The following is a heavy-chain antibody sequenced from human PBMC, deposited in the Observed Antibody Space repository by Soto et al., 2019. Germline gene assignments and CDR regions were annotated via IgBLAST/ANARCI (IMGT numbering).Heavy chain of an antibody. CDR3: ARDGGNYYDSSGYVVYFDY. J-gene: IGHJ4*02. CDR2: ISSSSSTI. Sequence: GGSLRLSCAAPGFTFSSYSMNWVRQAPGKGLEWVSYISSSSSTIYYADSVKGRFTISRDNAKNSLYLQMNSLRDEDTAVYYCARDGGNYYDSSGYVVYFDYWGQGTLVTVSS. CDR1: GFTFSSYS. D-gene: IGHD3-22*01. V-gene: IGHV3-48*02.